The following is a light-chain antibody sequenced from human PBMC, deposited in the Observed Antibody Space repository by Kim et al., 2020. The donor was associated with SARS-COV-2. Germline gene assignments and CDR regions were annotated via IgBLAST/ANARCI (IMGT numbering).Light chain of an antibody. J-gene: IGKJ2*01. CDR1: QSISMW. CDR2: DAS. Sequence: SASVGNSVAITCRASQSISMWLAWYQQKAGKAPKLVVYDASSLESGVPSRFRGSGSGTEFTLTISSLQPNDFATYYCLQYNGNSYTFGQGTKLEI. CDR3: LQYNGNSYT. V-gene: IGKV1-5*01.